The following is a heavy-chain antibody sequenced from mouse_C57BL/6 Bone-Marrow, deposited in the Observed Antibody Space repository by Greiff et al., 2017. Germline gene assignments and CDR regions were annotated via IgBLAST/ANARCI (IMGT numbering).Heavy chain of an antibody. CDR3: TRPDYCGSSRCYDAMDY. V-gene: IGHV5-6*01. CDR2: ISSGGSYT. CDR1: GFTFSSYG. Sequence: EVQLVESGGDLVKPGGSLKLSCAASGFTFSSYGMSWVRQTPDKRLEWVATISSGGSYTYYPDSVKGRFTISRDNAKNTLYLQMISLKSEDTAMYYCTRPDYCGSSRCYDAMDYWGQGTSVTVSS. D-gene: IGHD1-1*01. J-gene: IGHJ4*01.